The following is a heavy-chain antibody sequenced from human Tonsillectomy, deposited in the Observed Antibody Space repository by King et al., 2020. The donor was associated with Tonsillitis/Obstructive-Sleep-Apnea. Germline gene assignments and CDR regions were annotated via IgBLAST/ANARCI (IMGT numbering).Heavy chain of an antibody. CDR2: INSDGSST. J-gene: IGHJ3*02. D-gene: IGHD2-2*01. Sequence: VQLVESGGGLVQPGGSLRLSCAASGFTFSSYWMHWVRQAPGKGLVWVSRINSDGSSTSYADSVKGRFTISRDNAKNTLYLQMNSLRAEDMAVYYCARGEDFFYCSSSNCAGPHAFDIWGQGTMVTVSS. CDR1: GFTFSSYW. CDR3: ARGEDFFYCSSSNCAGPHAFDI. V-gene: IGHV3-74*01.